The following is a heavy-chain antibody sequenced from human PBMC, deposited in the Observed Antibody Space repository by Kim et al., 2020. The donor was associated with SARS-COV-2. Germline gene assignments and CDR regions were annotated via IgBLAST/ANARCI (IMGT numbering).Heavy chain of an antibody. CDR2: ISGSGGST. Sequence: GGSLRLSCAASGFTFSSYAMSWVRQAPGKGLEWVSAISGSGGSTYYADSVKGRFTISRDNSKNTLYLQMNSLRAEDTAVYYCAKEGGATVSPDHWDYWGQGTWSPSPQ. D-gene: IGHD4-4*01. CDR1: GFTFSSYA. V-gene: IGHV3-23*01. J-gene: IGHJ4*02. CDR3: AKEGGATVSPDHWDY.